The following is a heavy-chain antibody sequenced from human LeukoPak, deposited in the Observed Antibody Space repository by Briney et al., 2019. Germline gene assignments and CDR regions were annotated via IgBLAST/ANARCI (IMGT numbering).Heavy chain of an antibody. Sequence: PGGSLRLSCAASGFTFSNYAMSWVRQAPGKGLERVSVISGSGGSTSYADSVRGRFTISRDDSKNTLYLQMNSLRAEDTAIYYCAKTSRSSSSGGGGFDSWGQGTLVTLSS. J-gene: IGHJ4*02. D-gene: IGHD6-6*01. CDR3: AKTSRSSSSGGGGFDS. CDR1: GFTFSNYA. V-gene: IGHV3-23*01. CDR2: ISGSGGST.